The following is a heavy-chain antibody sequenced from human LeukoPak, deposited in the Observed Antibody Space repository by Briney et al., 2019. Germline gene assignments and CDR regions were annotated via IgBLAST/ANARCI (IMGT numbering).Heavy chain of an antibody. Sequence: SETLSLTCTVSGGSIRSYYWSWIRQPPGKGLEWMGYMYYTGTTNYNPSLKSRVTISVDTSKNQCSLKLSSVTAADTAVYYCARSRRWLQSTNWFDPWGQGTLVTVSS. V-gene: IGHV4-59*12. CDR2: MYYTGTT. D-gene: IGHD5-24*01. CDR3: ARSRRWLQSTNWFDP. J-gene: IGHJ5*02. CDR1: GGSIRSYY.